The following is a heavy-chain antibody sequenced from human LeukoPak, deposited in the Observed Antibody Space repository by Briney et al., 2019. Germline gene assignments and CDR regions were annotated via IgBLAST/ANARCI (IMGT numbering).Heavy chain of an antibody. CDR3: ASGQAPRVAFDI. Sequence: SETLSLTCAVYGGSFSGYYWSWIRQPPGKGLEWIGEINHSGSTNYNPSLKSRVTISVDTSKNQFSLKLSSVTAADTAVYYCASGQAPRVAFDIWGQGTMVTVSS. CDR2: INHSGST. CDR1: GGSFSGYY. J-gene: IGHJ3*02. V-gene: IGHV4-34*01.